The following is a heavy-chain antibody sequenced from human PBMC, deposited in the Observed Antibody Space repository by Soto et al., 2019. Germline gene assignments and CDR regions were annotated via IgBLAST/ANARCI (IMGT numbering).Heavy chain of an antibody. V-gene: IGHV5-51*01. CDR3: ARLGAYCGGDCYDAFDI. J-gene: IGHJ3*02. CDR1: GYSFTSYW. CDR2: IYPGDSDT. Sequence: GESLKISCKGSGYSFTSYWIGWVRQMPGKALEWMGIIYPGDSDTRYSPSFQGQVTISADKYISTAYLQWSSVKASDTAMYYCARLGAYCGGDCYDAFDIWGQGTMVTVSS. D-gene: IGHD2-21*02.